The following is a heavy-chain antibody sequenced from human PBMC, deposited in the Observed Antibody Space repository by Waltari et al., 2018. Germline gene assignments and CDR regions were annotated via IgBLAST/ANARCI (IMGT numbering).Heavy chain of an antibody. D-gene: IGHD6-19*01. J-gene: IGHJ3*02. CDR3: ARGVAGLGGANYDAFDI. V-gene: IGHV4-4*02. CDR1: GGSISSSNW. Sequence: QVQLQESGPGLVKPSGTLSLTCAVSGGSISSSNWWSWVRQTPGKGLEWIGESYHSGSTNYNPSLKSRVTISVDKSKNQFSLKLSSVTAADTAVYYCARGVAGLGGANYDAFDIWGQGTMVTVSS. CDR2: SYHSGST.